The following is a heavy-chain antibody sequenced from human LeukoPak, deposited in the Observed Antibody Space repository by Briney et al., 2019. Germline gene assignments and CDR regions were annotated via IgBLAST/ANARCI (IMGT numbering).Heavy chain of an antibody. CDR2: IWYDGSNK. J-gene: IGHJ4*02. D-gene: IGHD6-19*01. CDR1: GFTFSSYG. Sequence: GRSLRLSCAASGFTFSSYGMHWVRQAPGKGLEWVAVIWYDGSNKYYADSVKGRLTISRDNSKNTLYLQMNSLRAEDTAVYYCARDPQWLVRYYFDYWGQGTLVTVSS. CDR3: ARDPQWLVRYYFDY. V-gene: IGHV3-33*01.